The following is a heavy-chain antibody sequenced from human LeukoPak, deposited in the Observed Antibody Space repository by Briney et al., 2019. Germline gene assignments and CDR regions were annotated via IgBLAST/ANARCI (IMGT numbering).Heavy chain of an antibody. D-gene: IGHD3-3*01. CDR2: IKSKTDGGTT. CDR3: TTDQYYDFWSGFDY. V-gene: IGHV3-15*01. CDR1: GLTFSNAW. Sequence: GGSLRLSCAASGLTFSNAWMSWVRQAPGKGLEWVGRIKSKTDGGTTDYAAPVKGRFTISRDDSKNTLYLQMNSLKTEDTAVYYCTTDQYYDFWSGFDYWGQGTLVTVSS. J-gene: IGHJ4*02.